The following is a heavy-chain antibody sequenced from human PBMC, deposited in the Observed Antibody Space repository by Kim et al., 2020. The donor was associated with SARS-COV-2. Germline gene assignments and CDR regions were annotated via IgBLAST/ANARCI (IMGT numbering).Heavy chain of an antibody. CDR1: GGTFSSYA. V-gene: IGHV1-69*13. CDR2: IIPIFGTA. D-gene: IGHD3-3*01. CDR3: ARGDFWSGYYSPVVAFDI. Sequence: SVKVSCKASGGTFSSYAISWVRQAPGQGLEWMGGIIPIFGTANYAQKFQGRVTITADESTSTAYMELSSLRSEDTAVYYCARGDFWSGYYSPVVAFDIWGQGTMVTVSS. J-gene: IGHJ3*02.